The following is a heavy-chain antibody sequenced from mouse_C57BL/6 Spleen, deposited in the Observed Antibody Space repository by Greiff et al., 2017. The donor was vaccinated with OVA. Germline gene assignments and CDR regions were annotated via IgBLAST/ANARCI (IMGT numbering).Heavy chain of an antibody. V-gene: IGHV1-59*01. CDR1: GYTFTSYW. Sequence: QVQLQQSGAELVRPGTSVTLSCKASGYTFTSYWMHWVKQRPGQGLEWIGVIDPSDSYTNYNQKFKGKATLTVDTSSSTAYMQLSSLTSEDSAVYYCARRTMITTSYWYFDVWGTGTTVTVSS. CDR3: ARRTMITTSYWYFDV. D-gene: IGHD2-4*01. J-gene: IGHJ1*03. CDR2: IDPSDSYT.